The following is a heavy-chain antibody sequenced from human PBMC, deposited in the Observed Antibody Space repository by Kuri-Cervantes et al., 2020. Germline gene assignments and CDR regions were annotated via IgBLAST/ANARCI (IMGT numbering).Heavy chain of an antibody. Sequence: GESLKISCAASGFTFSSYHMSRVRQAPGQGLEWVSLISNSGGTTYYAGSVKGRFTISRDNAKNSLYLQMNNLRVEDTAVYYCAREGGGYYIDSWGQGTPVTVSS. J-gene: IGHJ4*02. V-gene: IGHV3-23*01. CDR1: GFTFSSYH. CDR3: AREGGGYYIDS. D-gene: IGHD3-10*01. CDR2: ISNSGGTT.